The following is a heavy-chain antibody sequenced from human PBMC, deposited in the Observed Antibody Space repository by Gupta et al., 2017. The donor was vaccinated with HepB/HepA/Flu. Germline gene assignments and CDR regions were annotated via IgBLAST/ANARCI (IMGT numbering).Heavy chain of an antibody. Sequence: GFTFSSYAMHWVRQAPGKGLEWVAVISYDGSNKYYADSVKGRFTISRDNSKNTLYLQMNSLRAEDTAVYYCARAMQSPVATISQGGMDVWGQGTTVTVSS. CDR2: ISYDGSNK. CDR1: GFTFSSYA. CDR3: ARAMQSPVATISQGGMDV. J-gene: IGHJ6*02. V-gene: IGHV3-30-3*01. D-gene: IGHD5-12*01.